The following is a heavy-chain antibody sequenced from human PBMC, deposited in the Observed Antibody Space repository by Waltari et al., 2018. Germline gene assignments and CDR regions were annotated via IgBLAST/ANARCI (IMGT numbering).Heavy chain of an antibody. J-gene: IGHJ4*02. CDR2: IYTSGST. Sequence: QVQLQESGPGLVKPSQTLSLTCTVSGGSISSGSYYWSWIRQPAGKGLEWIGRIYTSGSTTYNPSLKSRVTISVDTSKNQFSLKLSSVTAADTAVYYCAREYALDYWGQGTLVTVSS. V-gene: IGHV4-61*02. CDR3: AREYALDY. CDR1: GGSISSGSYY. D-gene: IGHD2-2*01.